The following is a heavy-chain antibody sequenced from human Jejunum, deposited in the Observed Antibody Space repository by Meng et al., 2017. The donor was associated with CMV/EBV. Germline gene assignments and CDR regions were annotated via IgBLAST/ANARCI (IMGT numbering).Heavy chain of an antibody. CDR3: ARDPHDFWSSYFFDP. D-gene: IGHD3-3*01. J-gene: IGHJ5*02. CDR2: IGAYNGNT. CDR1: YTVADYG. V-gene: IGHV1-18*01. Sequence: YTVADYGINGVRQAPGQGLEWMGWIGAYNGNTEYAQKFQGRVSMTTDTSTSTAYMELRSLRSDDTAVYYCARDPHDFWSSYFFDPWGQGTRVTVSS.